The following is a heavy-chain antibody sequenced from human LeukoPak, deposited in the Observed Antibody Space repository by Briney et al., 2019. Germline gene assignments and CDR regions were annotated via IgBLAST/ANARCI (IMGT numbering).Heavy chain of an antibody. CDR1: GFTVSSNY. CDR2: IYSSGST. D-gene: IGHD6-19*01. V-gene: IGHV3-53*04. Sequence: GGSLRLSCAASGFTVSSNYMSWVRQAPGKGLEWVSVIYSSGSTYYADSVKGRFTISRHNSKNTLYLQMNSLRAEDTAVYYCARAPEWLIFDYWGQGTLVTVSS. CDR3: ARAPEWLIFDY. J-gene: IGHJ4*02.